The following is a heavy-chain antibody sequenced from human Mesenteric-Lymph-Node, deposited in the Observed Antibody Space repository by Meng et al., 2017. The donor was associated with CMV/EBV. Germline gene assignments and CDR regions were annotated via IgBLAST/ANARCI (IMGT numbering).Heavy chain of an antibody. J-gene: IGHJ4*02. V-gene: IGHV3-7*01. CDR3: ASTPYYYDSTNFDY. D-gene: IGHD3-22*01. CDR2: IKQDGSEK. CDR1: GFTFSSYW. Sequence: GESLKISCAASGFTFSSYWMSWVRQAPGKGLEWVANIKQDGSEKYYVDSVKGRFTISRDNAKNSLYLQMNSLRAEDTAVYYCASTPYYYDSTNFDYWGQGTLVTVSS.